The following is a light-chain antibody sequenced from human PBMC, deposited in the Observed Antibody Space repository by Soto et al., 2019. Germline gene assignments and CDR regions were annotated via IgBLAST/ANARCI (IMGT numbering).Light chain of an antibody. CDR1: QDISNY. J-gene: IGKJ1*01. V-gene: IGKV1-33*01. CDR3: QQYDNLPT. Sequence: DIQMTQSPSSLSASVGDRVTITCQASQDISNYLNWYQQKPGKAPKPLIYDASNLETGVPSRFSGSGSGTDFTFTISSPQPEDIATYYCQQYDNLPTFGQGTKVEIK. CDR2: DAS.